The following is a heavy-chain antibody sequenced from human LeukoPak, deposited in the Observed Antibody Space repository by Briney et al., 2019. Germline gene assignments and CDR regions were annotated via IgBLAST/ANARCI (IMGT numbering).Heavy chain of an antibody. CDR3: AKGGGSYSTPLDY. D-gene: IGHD1-26*01. J-gene: IGHJ4*02. CDR1: GFTFSSYA. CDR2: ISGSGGST. V-gene: IGHV3-23*01. Sequence: GGSLRLSCAASGFTFSSYAMSWVRQAPGKGLEWVSAISGSGGSTYYADSVKGRFTISRDNSKNTLYLQMNSLRAEDSAVYYCAKGGGSYSTPLDYWGQGTLVTVSS.